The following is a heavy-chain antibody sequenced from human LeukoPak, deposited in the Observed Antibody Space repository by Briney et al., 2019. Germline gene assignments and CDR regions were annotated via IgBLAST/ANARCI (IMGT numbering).Heavy chain of an antibody. J-gene: IGHJ3*01. CDR1: GGSISSYY. D-gene: IGHD3-22*01. CDR3: ARDKGRHDSPV. Sequence: SETLSLTCTVSGGSISSYYWSWIRQPPGKGLEWIGNIYYSGSAYYNPSLKSRVTMSVDTSKNQFSLRLSSVTAADTAVYYCARDKGRHDSPVWGQGTMVTVSS. CDR2: IYYSGSA. V-gene: IGHV4-59*12.